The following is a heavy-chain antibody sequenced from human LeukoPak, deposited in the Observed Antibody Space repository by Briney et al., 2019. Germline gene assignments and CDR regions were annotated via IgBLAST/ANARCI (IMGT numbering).Heavy chain of an antibody. D-gene: IGHD3-9*01. CDR1: GFTFSSYA. CDR2: ISYDGGNK. Sequence: GGSLRLSCAASGFTFSSYAMHWVRQAPGKGLEWVAVISYDGGNKYYADSVKGRFTISRDNSKNTLYLQMNSLRAEDTAVYYCARGRVLRYFDWLSLGYWGQGTLVTVSS. J-gene: IGHJ4*02. CDR3: ARGRVLRYFDWLSLGY. V-gene: IGHV3-30*04.